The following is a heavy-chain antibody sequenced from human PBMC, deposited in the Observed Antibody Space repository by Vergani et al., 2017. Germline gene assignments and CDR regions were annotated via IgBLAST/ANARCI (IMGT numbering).Heavy chain of an antibody. CDR3: ASSYPIYYEQPXFDY. CDR1: GGSISSYY. V-gene: IGHV4-59*01. Sequence: QVQLQESGPGLVKPSETLSLTCTVSGGSISSYYWSWIRQPPGKGLEWIGYIYYSGSTNYNPSLKSRVTISVDTSKNQFSLKLSSVTAADTAVYYCASSYPIYYEQPXFDYWGQGTLVTVSS. J-gene: IGHJ4*02. D-gene: IGHD3-22*01. CDR2: IYYSGST.